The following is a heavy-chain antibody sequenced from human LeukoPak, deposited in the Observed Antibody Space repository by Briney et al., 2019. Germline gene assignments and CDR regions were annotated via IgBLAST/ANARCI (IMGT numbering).Heavy chain of an antibody. CDR3: VRQNCDSSGYYFEY. CDR1: GYSFTTYW. V-gene: IGHV5-51*01. Sequence: NLGESLKISCWGSGYSFTTYWIGWVRQMPGKGLEWMGIIYPHDSDTRYSPSFQGQVTISADKSISTAYLQWSNLKASDTAMYYCVRQNCDSSGYYFEYWGQGTLVTVSS. CDR2: IYPHDSDT. D-gene: IGHD3-22*01. J-gene: IGHJ4*02.